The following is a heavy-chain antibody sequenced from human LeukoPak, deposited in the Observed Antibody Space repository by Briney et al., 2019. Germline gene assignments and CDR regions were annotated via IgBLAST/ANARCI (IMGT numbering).Heavy chain of an antibody. J-gene: IGHJ4*02. D-gene: IGHD1-1*01. V-gene: IGHV1-58*02. CDR2: IVVGSGNT. Sequence: SVKVSCKASGFIFSNSAMQWVRQARGQRLEWIGWIVVGSGNTNYAQKFQERVTITRDMSTSTAYMELSSLRSEDTAVYYCAADDLLEGYWGQGTLVTVSS. CDR3: AADDLLEGY. CDR1: GFIFSNSA.